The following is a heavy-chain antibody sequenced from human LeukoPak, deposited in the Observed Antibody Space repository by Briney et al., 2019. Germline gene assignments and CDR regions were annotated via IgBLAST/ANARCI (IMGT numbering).Heavy chain of an antibody. D-gene: IGHD5-24*01. CDR1: GFTFSSYA. CDR2: ISYDGSNK. V-gene: IGHV3-30-3*01. CDR3: ARRPPLEMATIDY. Sequence: GGSLRLSCAASGFTFSSYAMHWVRQAPGKGLEWVAVISYDGSNKYYADSVKGRFTISRDNSKNTLYLQMNSLRAEDTAVYYCARRPPLEMATIDYWGQGTLVTVSS. J-gene: IGHJ4*02.